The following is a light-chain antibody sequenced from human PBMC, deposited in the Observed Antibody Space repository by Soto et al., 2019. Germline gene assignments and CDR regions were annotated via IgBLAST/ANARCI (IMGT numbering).Light chain of an antibody. CDR2: GAS. Sequence: EIVMTQSPVTLSVSPGERATLSCRASQSVSTNLVWYQQKPGQAPRLLIYGASTRATGIPDRFSGSGSGTEFTLTISSLQSEDFAVYYCQQYNYWPPLTFGGGTKVEIK. V-gene: IGKV3-15*01. CDR1: QSVSTN. J-gene: IGKJ4*01. CDR3: QQYNYWPPLT.